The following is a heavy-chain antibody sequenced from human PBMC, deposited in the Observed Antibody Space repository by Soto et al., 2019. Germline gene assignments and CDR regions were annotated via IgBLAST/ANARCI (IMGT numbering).Heavy chain of an antibody. D-gene: IGHD2-15*01. Sequence: QVQLVESGGGVVQPEKSLRLFCAASGFAFSNYGMHWVRQAPGKGLEWVAFVWYDGGNEYYADSVKGRFIISGDNSKNTLYLPMNSLRAEDTAVYYCARGPGYCRGGTCSTYYFDYWGQGTLVTVSS. CDR1: GFAFSNYG. CDR3: ARGPGYCRGGTCSTYYFDY. CDR2: VWYDGGNE. V-gene: IGHV3-33*01. J-gene: IGHJ4*02.